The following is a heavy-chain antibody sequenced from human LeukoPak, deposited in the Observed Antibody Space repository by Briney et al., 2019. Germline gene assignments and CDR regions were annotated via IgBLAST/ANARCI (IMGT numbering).Heavy chain of an antibody. J-gene: IGHJ4*02. CDR2: LSPNTDDT. V-gene: IGHV1-2*02. CDR3: ARGRIVAAGTSDLSGH. Sequence: ASVKVSCKASGYTFTDYYIHWVRQAPGQGLEWMGWLSPNTDDTGYAQNFQGRVTMTSDTSITTAFMELSTMTSDDTAIYYCARGRIVAAGTSDLSGHWGQGTLVTVSS. CDR1: GYTFTDYY. D-gene: IGHD6-13*01.